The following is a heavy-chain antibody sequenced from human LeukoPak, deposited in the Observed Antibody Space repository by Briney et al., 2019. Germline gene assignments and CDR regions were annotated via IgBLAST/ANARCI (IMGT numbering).Heavy chain of an antibody. Sequence: GGSLRLSCAASGFTFSSYAMSWVRQAPGKGLEWVSAISGSGGSTYYADSVKGRFTISRDNAKNSLYLQMNSLRAEDTAVYYCARDRIGSWYDFDYWGQGTLVTVSS. CDR3: ARDRIGSWYDFDY. CDR1: GFTFSSYA. J-gene: IGHJ4*02. CDR2: ISGSGGST. D-gene: IGHD6-13*01. V-gene: IGHV3-23*01.